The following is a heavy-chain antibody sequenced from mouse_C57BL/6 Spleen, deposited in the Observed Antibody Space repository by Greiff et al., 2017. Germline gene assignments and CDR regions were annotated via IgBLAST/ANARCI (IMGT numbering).Heavy chain of an antibody. D-gene: IGHD1-1*01. V-gene: IGHV1-64*01. CDR2: IHPNSGST. CDR3: AREGYYGSSSAWFAY. J-gene: IGHJ3*01. CDR1: GYTFTSYW. Sequence: QVQLQQPGAELVKPGASVKLSCKASGYTFTSYWMHWVKQRPGQGLAWIGMIHPNSGSTNYNEKFKSKATLTVDKSSSTAYMQLSSLTSEDSAVYYCAREGYYGSSSAWFAYWGQGTLVTVSA.